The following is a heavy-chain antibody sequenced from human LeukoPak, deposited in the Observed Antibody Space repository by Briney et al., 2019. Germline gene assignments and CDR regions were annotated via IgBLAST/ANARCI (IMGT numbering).Heavy chain of an antibody. CDR2: ISGSGGST. D-gene: IGHD3-22*01. J-gene: IGHJ4*02. Sequence: PGGSLRLSCAASGFTFSSYAMSWVRQAPGKGLEWVSAISGSGGSTYYADSVKGRFTISRDNSKNTLYLQMNSLRAEDTAVYYCAKDVPPYYYDSSGHPYFDYWGQGTPVTVSS. CDR3: AKDVPPYYYDSSGHPYFDY. V-gene: IGHV3-23*01. CDR1: GFTFSSYA.